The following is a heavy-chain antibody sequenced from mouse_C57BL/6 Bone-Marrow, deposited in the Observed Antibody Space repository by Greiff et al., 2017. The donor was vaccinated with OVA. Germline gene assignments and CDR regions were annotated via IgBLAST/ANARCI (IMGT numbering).Heavy chain of an antibody. CDR3: ARRHSSLYFDY. J-gene: IGHJ2*01. CDR2: INYAGSCT. D-gene: IGHD1-1*01. V-gene: IGHV5-16*01. Sequence: EVKVEESEGGLVQPGSSMKLSCTASGFTFSDYYMAWVRQVPEKGLEWVANINYAGSCTYYLDSLKGRFIISRDNAKNILYLQMSSLKSEDTATYYCARRHSSLYFDYWGQGTTLTVSS. CDR1: GFTFSDYY.